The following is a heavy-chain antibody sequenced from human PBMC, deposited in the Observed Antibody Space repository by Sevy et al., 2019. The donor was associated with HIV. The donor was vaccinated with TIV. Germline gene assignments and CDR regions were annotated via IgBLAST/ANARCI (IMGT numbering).Heavy chain of an antibody. CDR1: GYIFSDYN. Sequence: ASVKVSCKSTGYIFSDYNMHWVRQAPGQGLEWMALINPKSGDTIYAQRFRGRVSMTRDTSMSTAYMELSGLTSDDTAVYYCVRESITAPKTLPSFDIWGQGTMVTVSS. J-gene: IGHJ3*02. D-gene: IGHD6-13*01. V-gene: IGHV1-2*06. CDR3: VRESITAPKTLPSFDI. CDR2: INPKSGDT.